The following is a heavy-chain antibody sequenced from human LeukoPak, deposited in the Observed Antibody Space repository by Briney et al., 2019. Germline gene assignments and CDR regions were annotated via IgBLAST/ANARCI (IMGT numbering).Heavy chain of an antibody. J-gene: IGHJ4*02. CDR1: GDSVSSNSAA. CDR2: TYYRSKWYN. D-gene: IGHD2-15*01. CDR3: ARHPDIVVVVAAPN. V-gene: IGHV6-1*01. Sequence: SQTLSLTCAISGDSVSSNSAAWNWIRQSPSSGLEWLGRTYYRSKWYNDYAVSVKSRITINPDTSKNQFSLQLNSVTAADTAVYYCARHPDIVVVVAAPNWGQGTLVTVSS.